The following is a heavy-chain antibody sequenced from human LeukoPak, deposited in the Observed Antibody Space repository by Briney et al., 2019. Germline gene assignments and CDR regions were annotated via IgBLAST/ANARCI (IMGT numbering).Heavy chain of an antibody. D-gene: IGHD1-26*01. CDR2: INTDGSST. Sequence: GGSLRLSCAASGFTFTYYALSWVRQAPGKGLVWVSRINTDGSSTSYADSVKGRFTISRDNAKNTLYLQMNSLRAEDTAVYYCARDILVGASNFDYWGQGTLVTVSS. J-gene: IGHJ4*02. V-gene: IGHV3-74*01. CDR1: GFTFTYYA. CDR3: ARDILVGASNFDY.